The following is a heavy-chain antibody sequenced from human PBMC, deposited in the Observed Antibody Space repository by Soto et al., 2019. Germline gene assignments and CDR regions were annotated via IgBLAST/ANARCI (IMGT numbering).Heavy chain of an antibody. D-gene: IGHD2-21*02. CDR2: INHSGST. V-gene: IGHV4-34*01. CDR1: GGSFSGYY. Sequence: SETLSLTCAVYGGSFSGYYWSWIRQPPGKGLEWIGEINHSGSTNYNPSLKSRVTISVDTSKNQFSLKLSSVTAADTAVYYCARARKVVTAILNDYWGQGTLVTVSS. CDR3: ARARKVVTAILNDY. J-gene: IGHJ4*02.